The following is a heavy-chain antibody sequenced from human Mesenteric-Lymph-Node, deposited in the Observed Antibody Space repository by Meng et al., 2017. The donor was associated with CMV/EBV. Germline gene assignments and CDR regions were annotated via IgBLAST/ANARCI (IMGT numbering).Heavy chain of an antibody. Sequence: GESLKISCAASGFTFSSYAMSWVRQAPGKGLEWVSAISGSGGSTYYADSVKGRFTISRDNSKNTLYLQMNSLRAEDTAVYYCARGKVTGSAYYGMDVWGQGATVTVSS. D-gene: IGHD1-20*01. CDR2: ISGSGGST. V-gene: IGHV3-23*01. CDR3: ARGKVTGSAYYGMDV. J-gene: IGHJ6*02. CDR1: GFTFSSYA.